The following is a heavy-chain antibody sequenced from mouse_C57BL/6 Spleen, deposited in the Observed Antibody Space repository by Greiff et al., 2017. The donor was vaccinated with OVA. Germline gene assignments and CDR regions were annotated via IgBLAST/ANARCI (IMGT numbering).Heavy chain of an antibody. CDR1: GFTFTDYY. Sequence: EVKLMESGGGLVQPGGSLSLSCAASGFTFTDYYMSWVRQPPGKALEWLGFIRNKANGYTTEYSASVKGRFTISRDNSQSILYLQMNALRAEDRATYYCARYAFYYLDYWGQGTTLTVSS. V-gene: IGHV7-3*01. CDR3: ARYAFYYLDY. CDR2: IRNKANGYTT. J-gene: IGHJ2*01.